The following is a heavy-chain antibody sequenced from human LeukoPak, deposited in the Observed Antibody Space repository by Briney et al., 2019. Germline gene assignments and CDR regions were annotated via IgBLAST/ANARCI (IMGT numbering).Heavy chain of an antibody. V-gene: IGHV3-30*04. CDR1: GFSFSDYV. J-gene: IGHJ4*02. D-gene: IGHD1-14*01. CDR3: ARQMTTTRLFDS. CDR2: IGSNGSKK. Sequence: GRSLRVSCAASGFSFSDYVFHWVRQSPDKGLEWVALIGSNGSKKYYSDSVPGRFTISRDNSKNTLFLEMNSLRGDDSAVYYCARQMTTTRLFDSWGQGTLVIVSS.